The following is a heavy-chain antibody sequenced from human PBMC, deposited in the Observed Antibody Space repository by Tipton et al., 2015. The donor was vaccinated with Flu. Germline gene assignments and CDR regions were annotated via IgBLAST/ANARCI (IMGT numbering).Heavy chain of an antibody. D-gene: IGHD3-10*01. J-gene: IGHJ6*02. CDR3: ARDQGFGDGLAYDYYAMGV. Sequence: TLSLTCTVSGASISSGGAYWTWIRQRPGKGLEWIGGIYYSGSTYYNPSLESRLIISVDTSKNQFSLKLTSVTAADTAIYYCARDQGFGDGLAYDYYAMGVWGQGTTVIVSS. V-gene: IGHV4-31*03. CDR2: IYYSGST. CDR1: GASISSGGAY.